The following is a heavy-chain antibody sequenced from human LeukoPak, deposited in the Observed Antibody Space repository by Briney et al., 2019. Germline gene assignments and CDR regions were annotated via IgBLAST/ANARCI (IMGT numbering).Heavy chain of an antibody. CDR2: IKQDGTAK. CDR3: ARGDYYDGSGSFNDAFDS. J-gene: IGHJ3*02. Sequence: GGSLRLSCAASGFTFSTYWMSWVRQAPGKGLEWVANIKQDGTAKFYLDSVKGRFTISRDNAKNSLYLQMNSLRADDTAVYYCARGDYYDGSGSFNDAFDSWGQGTMVTV. D-gene: IGHD3-22*01. CDR1: GFTFSTYW. V-gene: IGHV3-7*01.